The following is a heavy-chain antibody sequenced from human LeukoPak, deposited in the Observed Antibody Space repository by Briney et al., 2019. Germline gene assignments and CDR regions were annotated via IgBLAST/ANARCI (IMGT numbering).Heavy chain of an antibody. CDR3: ARANLGFDP. CDR2: ISSSSSTI. CDR1: GFTFSSYW. Sequence: QPGGSLRLSCAASGFTFSSYWMSWVRQAPGKGLEWVSYISSSSSTIYYADSVKGRFTISRDNAKNSLYLQMNSLRAEDTAVYYCARANLGFDPWGQGTLVTVSS. V-gene: IGHV3-48*01. J-gene: IGHJ5*02.